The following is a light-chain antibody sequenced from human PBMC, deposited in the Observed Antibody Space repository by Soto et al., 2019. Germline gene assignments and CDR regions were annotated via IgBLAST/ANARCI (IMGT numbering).Light chain of an antibody. CDR3: QKYNSAPQT. J-gene: IGKJ1*01. CDR2: AAS. Sequence: DIPMTQSPSSLSASVGDRVTITCRASQGISNYLAWYQQKPGKVPKLLIYAASTLQSGVPSRFSGSGSGTDFTLTISSLQPEYVATYYCQKYNSAPQTFGQGTKVEIK. CDR1: QGISNY. V-gene: IGKV1-27*01.